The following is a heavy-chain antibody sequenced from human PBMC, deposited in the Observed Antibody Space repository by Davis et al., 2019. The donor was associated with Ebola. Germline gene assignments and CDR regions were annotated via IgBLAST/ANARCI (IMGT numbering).Heavy chain of an antibody. Sequence: PGGSLRLSCAASGFTFYRYEMNWVRQAPGKGLEWVSYISGSATSTFYADSVKGRFTISRDNAKNPLYLQMNSLRAEDTAVYYCARVGGIKGDVWGQGTTVTVSS. CDR1: GFTFYRYE. CDR2: ISGSATST. J-gene: IGHJ6*02. V-gene: IGHV3-48*03. CDR3: ARVGGIKGDV. D-gene: IGHD3-10*01.